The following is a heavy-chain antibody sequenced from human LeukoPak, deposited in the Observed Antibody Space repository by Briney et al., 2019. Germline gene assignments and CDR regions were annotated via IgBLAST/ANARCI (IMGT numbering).Heavy chain of an antibody. CDR2: ISFDGSNK. CDR3: AREYYDILTGYFRLDY. V-gene: IGHV3-30*04. J-gene: IGHJ4*02. CDR1: GFIFSSYA. D-gene: IGHD3-9*01. Sequence: PGGSLRLSCAASGFIFSSYAMHWVRQAPGKGLEWVAVISFDGSNKYSADSVKGRFTISRDNSKNTLYLQMNSLRAEDTAVYYCAREYYDILTGYFRLDYWGQGTLVTVSS.